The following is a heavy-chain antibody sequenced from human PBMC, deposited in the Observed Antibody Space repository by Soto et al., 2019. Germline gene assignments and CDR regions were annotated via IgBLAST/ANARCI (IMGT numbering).Heavy chain of an antibody. J-gene: IGHJ6*03. D-gene: IGHD2-2*01. Sequence: SETLSLTCAVYGGSFSGYYWSWIRQPPGKGLGWIGEINHGGSTNYNPSLKSRVTISVDTSKNQFSLKLSSVTAADTAVYYCAREKRGYCSSTSCLRGYYYYMDVWGKGTTVTVSS. CDR2: INHGGST. V-gene: IGHV4-34*01. CDR3: AREKRGYCSSTSCLRGYYYYMDV. CDR1: GGSFSGYY.